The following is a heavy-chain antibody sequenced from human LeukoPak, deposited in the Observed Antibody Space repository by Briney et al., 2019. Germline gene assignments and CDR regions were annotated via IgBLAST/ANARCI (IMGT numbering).Heavy chain of an antibody. V-gene: IGHV1-69*13. CDR1: GYTFTSYG. CDR3: ARGAAAHGGEFNWFDP. D-gene: IGHD3-16*01. J-gene: IGHJ5*02. CDR2: IIPIFGTA. Sequence: SVKVSCKASGYTFTSYGISWVRQAPGQGLEWMGGIIPIFGTANYAQKFQGRVTITADESTSTAYMELSSLRSEDTAVYYCARGAAAHGGEFNWFDPWGQGTLVTVSS.